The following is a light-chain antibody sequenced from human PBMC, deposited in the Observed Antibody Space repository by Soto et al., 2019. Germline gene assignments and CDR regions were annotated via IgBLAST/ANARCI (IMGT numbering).Light chain of an antibody. J-gene: IGKJ4*01. Sequence: EIVLTQSPATLSLSPGERATLSCRASQSVGRDLAWYQQKPGQAPRLLIHGASDRATGIPARFSGSGSGTDFTLTISSLGPEDFAVYYCQQYNNWPLTFGGGTKVDNK. CDR3: QQYNNWPLT. V-gene: IGKV3-11*01. CDR2: GAS. CDR1: QSVGRD.